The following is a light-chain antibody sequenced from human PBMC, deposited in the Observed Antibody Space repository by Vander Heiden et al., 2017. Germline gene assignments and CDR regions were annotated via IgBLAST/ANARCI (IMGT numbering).Light chain of an antibody. J-gene: IGLJ1*01. CDR1: SGDIGSYHY. V-gene: IGLV2-14*01. CDR2: DVN. CDR3: CSYTSRSTLYV. Sequence: QSALTQPASVAASPGQSITISCTGSSGDIGSYHYVSWYQQHPGKAPKVIIYDVNHRPSGISNRFSGSRSGNTASLTISGLQAEDEADYYCCSYTSRSTLYVFGTGTKVTVL.